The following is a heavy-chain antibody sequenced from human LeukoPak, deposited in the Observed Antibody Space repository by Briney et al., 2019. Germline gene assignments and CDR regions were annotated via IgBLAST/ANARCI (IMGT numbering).Heavy chain of an antibody. J-gene: IGHJ4*02. CDR3: AKDLYSSGWYGGFDY. CDR1: GFTFDDYA. D-gene: IGHD6-19*01. V-gene: IGHV3-9*03. CDR2: NSWNSGSI. Sequence: PPGRSLRLSCAASGFTFDDYAMHWVRHAPGKGLEWVSGNSWNSGSIGYADSVKGRFTISRDNAKNSLYLQMNSLRADDMALYYCAKDLYSSGWYGGFDYWGQGTLVTVSS.